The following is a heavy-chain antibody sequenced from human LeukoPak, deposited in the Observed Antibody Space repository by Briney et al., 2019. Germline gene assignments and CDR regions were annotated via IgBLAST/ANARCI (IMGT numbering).Heavy chain of an antibody. CDR2: LSSGGST. Sequence: GGSLRLSCAASGFTFSSYSMNWVRQAPGKGLEWVSVLSSGGSTYYVDSVKGRFTISRDNSKNTLYLQMNSLRAADTAVYYCASQIGSSWYPVHYYYYMDVWGKGTTVTISS. CDR3: ASQIGSSWYPVHYYYYMDV. CDR1: GFTFSSYS. V-gene: IGHV3-53*01. D-gene: IGHD6-13*01. J-gene: IGHJ6*03.